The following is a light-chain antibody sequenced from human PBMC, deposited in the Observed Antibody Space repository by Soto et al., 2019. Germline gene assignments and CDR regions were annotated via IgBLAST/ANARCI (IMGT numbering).Light chain of an antibody. J-gene: IGKJ1*01. Sequence: EIVSTQSPGTLSLSPGERATLSCRASQSVASSYLAWYQQRPGQALRLLIYGASSRATGIPDRFSGSGSGTDFTLTITRLEPEDFAVYYCQEYGSSRTFGQGTKVDIK. CDR1: QSVASSY. CDR2: GAS. CDR3: QEYGSSRT. V-gene: IGKV3-20*01.